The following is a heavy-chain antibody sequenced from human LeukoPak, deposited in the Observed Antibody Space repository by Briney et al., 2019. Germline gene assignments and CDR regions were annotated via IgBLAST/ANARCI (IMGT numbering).Heavy chain of an antibody. Sequence: GGSLRLSCAASGFTFTSYTMSWVRQAPGKGLERVSAISGSGGSTHYADSVKGRFTISRDNSKNTLYLQMNSLRAEDTAVYYCAKDVGSSWSYYFDCWGQGTLVTVSS. CDR2: ISGSGGST. J-gene: IGHJ4*02. D-gene: IGHD6-13*01. CDR3: AKDVGSSWSYYFDC. V-gene: IGHV3-23*01. CDR1: GFTFTSYT.